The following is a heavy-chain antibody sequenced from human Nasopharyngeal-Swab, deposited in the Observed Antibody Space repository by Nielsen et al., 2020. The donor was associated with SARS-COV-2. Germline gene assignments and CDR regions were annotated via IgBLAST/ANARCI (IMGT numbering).Heavy chain of an antibody. Sequence: WVRQAPGQGLEWMGGIIPIFGTANYAQKFQGRVTITADESTSTAYMELSSLRSEDTAVYYCAREGVVAVVGSDYYGMDVWGQGTTVTVSS. V-gene: IGHV1-69*01. D-gene: IGHD2-15*01. CDR3: AREGVVAVVGSDYYGMDV. J-gene: IGHJ6*02. CDR2: IIPIFGTA.